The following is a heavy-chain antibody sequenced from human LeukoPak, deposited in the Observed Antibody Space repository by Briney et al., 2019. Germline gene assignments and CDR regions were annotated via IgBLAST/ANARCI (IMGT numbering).Heavy chain of an antibody. D-gene: IGHD1-14*01. Sequence: PSETLSLACTVPVGSMIIYYCSWVQQHAGKGLEWLGRIYTSGTPSYNPPLKSRVTMSVDTSKNQFSLKLSSVTAADTAVYYCARDVTGNYYYGMDVWGQGTTVTVSS. J-gene: IGHJ6*02. V-gene: IGHV4-4*07. CDR1: VGSMIIYY. CDR2: IYTSGTP. CDR3: ARDVTGNYYYGMDV.